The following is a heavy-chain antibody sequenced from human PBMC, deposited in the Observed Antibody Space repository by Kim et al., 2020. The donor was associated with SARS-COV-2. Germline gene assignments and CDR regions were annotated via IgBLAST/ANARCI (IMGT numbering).Heavy chain of an antibody. CDR2: ISGSAGHT. CDR1: GFTFTNHA. D-gene: IGHD4-4*01. Sequence: GGSLRLSCVGSGFTFTNHAMVWVRQAPGQGLEWVSGISGSAGHTFYPDSMKGRFTISRDISKSTLYLQINSLRGENTAVYYCAKALPLQEVYNWYFDLWGRGTLVTVSS. CDR3: AKALPLQEVYNWYFDL. V-gene: IGHV3-23*01. J-gene: IGHJ2*01.